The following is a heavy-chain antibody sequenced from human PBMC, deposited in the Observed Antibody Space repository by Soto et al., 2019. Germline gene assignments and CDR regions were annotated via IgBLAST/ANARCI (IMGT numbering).Heavy chain of an antibody. CDR2: IYYSGYT. V-gene: IGHV4-59*01. CDR3: ARCFSGNYPSRPEEQYYFDS. J-gene: IGHJ4*02. CDR1: GDSIRSYY. D-gene: IGHD1-26*01. Sequence: QVQLQESGPGLVKPSETLSLTCTVSGDSIRSYYWSWIRQPTGKGLKLIGHIYYSGYTSYNPSLKSRVTISVDTSKNRFSLKLNSVTAADTAVYYFARCFSGNYPSRPEEQYYFDSWGQGTLVTVSS.